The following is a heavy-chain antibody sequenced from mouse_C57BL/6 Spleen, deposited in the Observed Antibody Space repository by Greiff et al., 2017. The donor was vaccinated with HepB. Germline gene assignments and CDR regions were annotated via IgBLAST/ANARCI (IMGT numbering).Heavy chain of an antibody. Sequence: QVQLQQPGAELMKPGASVKLSCKASGYTFTSYWMHWVKQRPGRGLEWIGRIDPNSGGTKYNEKFKSKATLTVDKPSSTAYMQLISLTSEDSAVYYCARNYYGSSYGYWYFDVWGTGTTVTVSS. V-gene: IGHV1-72*01. CDR3: ARNYYGSSYGYWYFDV. D-gene: IGHD1-1*01. CDR1: GYTFTSYW. CDR2: IDPNSGGT. J-gene: IGHJ1*03.